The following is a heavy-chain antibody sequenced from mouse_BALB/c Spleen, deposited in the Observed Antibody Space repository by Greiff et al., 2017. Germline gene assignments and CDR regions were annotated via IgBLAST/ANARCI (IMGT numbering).Heavy chain of an antibody. CDR1: GFTFTDYY. V-gene: IGHV7-3*02. Sequence: EVQVVESGGGLVQPGGSLRLSCATSGFTFTDYYMSWVRQPPGKALEWLGFIRNKANGYTTEYSASVKGRFTISRDNSQSILYLQMNTLRAEDSATYYCARVLLRYNWYFDVWGAGTTVTVSS. J-gene: IGHJ1*01. CDR2: IRNKANGYTT. D-gene: IGHD1-1*01. CDR3: ARVLLRYNWYFDV.